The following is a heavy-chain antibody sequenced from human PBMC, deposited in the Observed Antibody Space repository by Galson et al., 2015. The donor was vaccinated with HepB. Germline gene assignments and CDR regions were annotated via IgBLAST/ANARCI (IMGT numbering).Heavy chain of an antibody. Sequence: SETLSLTCTVSGGSISSTNYYWAWIRQPPGKGLEWIGSIYYSGTTYYNPSLKSRVSISVDTSKNQFSLKLSSVIAADTAVYYCARDGTWTWGQGTLVTVSS. V-gene: IGHV4-39*07. D-gene: IGHD1-26*01. CDR2: IYYSGTT. CDR1: GGSISSTNYY. CDR3: ARDGTWT. J-gene: IGHJ4*02.